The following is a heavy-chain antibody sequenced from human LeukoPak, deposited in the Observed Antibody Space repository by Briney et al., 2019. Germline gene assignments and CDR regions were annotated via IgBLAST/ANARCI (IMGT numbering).Heavy chain of an antibody. Sequence: SETLSLTCTVSGDAISTYYWTWIRQPPGKALEWLGYVYYSGSTNSNPSLNTRVTMSVDMSKNHFSLNLNSVTAADTAVYYCARAGGYNTNALDSWGPGTLVTVSS. D-gene: IGHD2-8*01. CDR3: ARAGGYNTNALDS. V-gene: IGHV4-59*08. J-gene: IGHJ4*02. CDR2: VYYSGST. CDR1: GDAISTYY.